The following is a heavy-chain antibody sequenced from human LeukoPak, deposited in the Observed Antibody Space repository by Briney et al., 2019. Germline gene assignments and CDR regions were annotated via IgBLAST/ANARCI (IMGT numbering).Heavy chain of an antibody. Sequence: SETLSLTCAVYGGSFSGYYWSWIHQPPGKGLEWIGEINHSGSTNYNPSLKSRVTISVDTSKNQFSLKLSSVTAADTAVYYCARGQLGWNFLSVWFDPWGQGTLVTVSS. D-gene: IGHD1-7*01. V-gene: IGHV4-34*01. CDR1: GGSFSGYY. CDR3: ARGQLGWNFLSVWFDP. J-gene: IGHJ5*02. CDR2: INHSGST.